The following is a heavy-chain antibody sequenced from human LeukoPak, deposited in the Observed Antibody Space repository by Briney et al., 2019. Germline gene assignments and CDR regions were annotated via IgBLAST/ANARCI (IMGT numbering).Heavy chain of an antibody. V-gene: IGHV5-51*01. J-gene: IGHJ4*02. CDR2: IYPGDSTT. CDR3: ALHPAQGSGSLDF. Sequence: GESLKISCKGSGYSFTNYWIGWVRQMPGKGLEWMGIIYPGDSTTTYSPSFQGQITISVDKSISTAYLQWSSLKASDTAIYYCALHPAQGSGSLDFWGQGTLVTASS. D-gene: IGHD3-10*01. CDR1: GYSFTNYW.